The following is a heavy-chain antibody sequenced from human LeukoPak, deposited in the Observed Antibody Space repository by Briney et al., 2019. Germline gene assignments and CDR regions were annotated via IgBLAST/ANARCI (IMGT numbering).Heavy chain of an antibody. CDR2: ISDSGGST. D-gene: IGHD4-17*01. V-gene: IGHV3-23*01. CDR1: GFTFSRYA. Sequence: EWSLRQSFAASGFTFSRYAMSSVRQAPCKGLDGVSPISDSGGSTYYAYSVSGGFTICIDSPKNTLYLQVNNLSAEDTAVYHCSNAFTTLCSFFDYWGHRTMVTASS. J-gene: IGHJ4*03. CDR3: SNAFTTLCSFFDY.